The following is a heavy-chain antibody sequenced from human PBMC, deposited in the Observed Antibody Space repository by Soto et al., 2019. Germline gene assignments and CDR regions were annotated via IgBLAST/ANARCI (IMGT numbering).Heavy chain of an antibody. Sequence: ASVKVSCKASGYTFTGYYMHWVRQAPGQGLEWMGWINPNSGGTNYAQKFQGWVTMTRDTSISTAYMELSRLRSDDTAVYYCAREDRDGYKPFDYWGQGTLVTAPQ. CDR1: GYTFTGYY. D-gene: IGHD5-12*01. V-gene: IGHV1-2*04. CDR3: AREDRDGYKPFDY. J-gene: IGHJ4*02. CDR2: INPNSGGT.